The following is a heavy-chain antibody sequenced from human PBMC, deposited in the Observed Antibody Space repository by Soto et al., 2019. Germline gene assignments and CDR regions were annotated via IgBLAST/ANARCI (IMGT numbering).Heavy chain of an antibody. Sequence: EVQLLESGGGLVQPGGSLRLSCAASGFTFSSYAMSWVRQAPGKGLEWVSAISGSGGSTYYADSVKGRFTISRDNPKNALYLQMNSLRAEDTAVYYCAKHPHLVPAALSAEYFQHWGQGTLVTLSS. CDR3: AKHPHLVPAALSAEYFQH. D-gene: IGHD2-2*01. V-gene: IGHV3-23*01. CDR1: GFTFSSYA. J-gene: IGHJ1*01. CDR2: ISGSGGST.